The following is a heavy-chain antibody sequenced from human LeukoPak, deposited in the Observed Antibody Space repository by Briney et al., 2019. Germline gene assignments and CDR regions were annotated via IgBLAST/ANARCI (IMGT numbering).Heavy chain of an antibody. Sequence: SETLSLTCTVSGGSISSYYWSWIRQPAGKGLEWIGRIYTSGSTNYNPSLKSRVTISVDTSKNQFSLKLSSVTAADTAVYYCARGLGGIAAAGSYGMDVWGQGTTVTVSS. CDR2: IYTSGST. D-gene: IGHD6-13*01. V-gene: IGHV4-4*07. CDR3: ARGLGGIAAAGSYGMDV. CDR1: GGSISSYY. J-gene: IGHJ6*02.